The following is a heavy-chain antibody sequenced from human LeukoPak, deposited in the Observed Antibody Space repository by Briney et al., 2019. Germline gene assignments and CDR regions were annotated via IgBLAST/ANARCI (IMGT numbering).Heavy chain of an antibody. CDR2: IYYSGST. V-gene: IGHV4-39*07. CDR1: GGSISSSGYY. J-gene: IGHJ4*02. D-gene: IGHD6-6*01. Sequence: SETLSLTCTVSGGSISSSGYYWGWIRQPPGKGLEWIGSIYYSGSTYYNPSLKSRVTISVDTSKNQFSLKLSSVTAADTAVYYCARRRNIAARPAWFDYWGQGTLVTVSS. CDR3: ARRRNIAARPAWFDY.